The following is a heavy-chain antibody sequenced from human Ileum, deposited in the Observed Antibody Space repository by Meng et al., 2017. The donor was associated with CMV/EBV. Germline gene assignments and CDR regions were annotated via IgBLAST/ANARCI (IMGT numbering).Heavy chain of an antibody. CDR2: INHHSPT. CDR3: ARGQFLNWFDP. V-gene: IGHV4-34*01. Sequence: SLTCAVYGGSFSCYYWSWIRQPPGKGLEWIGEINHHSPTNSNPSLKSRVTISVDTSKNQFSLKLSSVTAADTAVYYCARGQFLNWFDPWGQGTLVTVSS. CDR1: GGSFSCYY. J-gene: IGHJ5*02.